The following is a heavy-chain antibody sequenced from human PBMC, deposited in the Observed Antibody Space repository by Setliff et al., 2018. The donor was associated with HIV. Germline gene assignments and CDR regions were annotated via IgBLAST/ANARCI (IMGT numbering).Heavy chain of an antibody. D-gene: IGHD1-26*01. J-gene: IGHJ4*02. CDR2: IYSSGKT. CDR1: GVSTSSTSHY. V-gene: IGHV4-39*07. Sequence: PSETLSLTCTVSGVSTSSTSHYWGWIRQPPGRALEWIGRIYSSGKTNYNPSLKSRLKMSIDTSKNQFSLMLRSVTAADTAVYYCAGDAGYKGAADYWGQGTLVTVPQ. CDR3: AGDAGYKGAADY.